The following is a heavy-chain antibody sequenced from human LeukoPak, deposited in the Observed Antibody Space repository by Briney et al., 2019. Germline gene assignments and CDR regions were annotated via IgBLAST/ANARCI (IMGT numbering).Heavy chain of an antibody. CDR3: ARAERYDSSGYPYNWFDP. J-gene: IGHJ5*02. CDR1: GGTFSSYA. Sequence: GASVKVSCKASGGTFSSYAISWVRQAPGQGLEWMGGIIPILGTANYAQKFQGRVTITTDESTSTAYMELSSLRSEDTAVYYCARAERYDSSGYPYNWFDPWGQGTLVTVSS. D-gene: IGHD3-22*01. V-gene: IGHV1-69*05. CDR2: IIPILGTA.